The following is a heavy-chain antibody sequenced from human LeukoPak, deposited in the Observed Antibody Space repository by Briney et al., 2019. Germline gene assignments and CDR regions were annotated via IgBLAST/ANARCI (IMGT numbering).Heavy chain of an antibody. CDR1: GGSFSGYY. CDR3: TRDGQASYNYYMDV. V-gene: IGHV4-34*01. J-gene: IGHJ6*03. Sequence: SETLSLPCALYGGSFSGYYWSWIRQPPGKGLEWIGEINHSGSTNYNPSLKSRVTISVDTSKNQFSLKLSSVTAADTAVYYCTRDGQASYNYYMDVWGKGTTVTISS. CDR2: INHSGST. D-gene: IGHD3/OR15-3a*01.